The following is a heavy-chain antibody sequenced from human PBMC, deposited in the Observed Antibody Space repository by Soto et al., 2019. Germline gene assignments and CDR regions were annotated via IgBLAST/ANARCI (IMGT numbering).Heavy chain of an antibody. CDR2: IWYDGTNK. V-gene: IGHV3-33*01. D-gene: IGHD2-15*01. CDR1: GFTFSDYG. CDR3: ARPLGGNAMRYFDL. Sequence: QVHLVESGGGVVQPGRSLRLSCAASGFTFSDYGMHWVRQAPGKGLEWVALIWYDGTNKYYADSMKGRLTISRDNSKNTLYLQINSLRAEDTAVYYCARPLGGNAMRYFDLWGRGTLVTVSS. J-gene: IGHJ2*01.